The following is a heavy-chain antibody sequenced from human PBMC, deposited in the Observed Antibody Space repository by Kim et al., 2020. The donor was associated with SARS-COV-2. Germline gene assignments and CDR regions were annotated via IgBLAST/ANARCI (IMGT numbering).Heavy chain of an antibody. D-gene: IGHD1-7*01. J-gene: IGHJ4*02. CDR3: ARGQTGTLSSLDY. CDR2: ITGSGNYI. Sequence: GGSLRLSCAASGFTFSSYSMNWVRQAPGKGLEWVSSITGSGNYIYYGDSVKGRFTISRDNAKNSLYLQMDSLRAEDTAVYFCARGQTGTLSSLDYWGQGTLVTVSS. CDR1: GFTFSSYS. V-gene: IGHV3-21*01.